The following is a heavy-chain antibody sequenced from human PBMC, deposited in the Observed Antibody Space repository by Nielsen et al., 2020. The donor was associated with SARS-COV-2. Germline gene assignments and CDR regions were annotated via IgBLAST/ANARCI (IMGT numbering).Heavy chain of an antibody. D-gene: IGHD3-22*01. J-gene: IGHJ1*01. CDR3: TRGLGYYDPRVYFQH. CDR2: INHSGTT. Sequence: SETLSLTCEVSGGSFTGYFRSWIRQPPGGGLEWIGDINHSGTTNYNPSLKSRFSISVDTSKNQFSLHLTSVTAADTAVYYCTRGLGYYDPRVYFQHWGQGTLVTVSS. V-gene: IGHV4-34*01. CDR1: GGSFTGYF.